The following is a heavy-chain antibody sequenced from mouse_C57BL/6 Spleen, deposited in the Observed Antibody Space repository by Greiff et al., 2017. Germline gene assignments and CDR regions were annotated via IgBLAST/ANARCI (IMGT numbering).Heavy chain of an antibody. V-gene: IGHV3-6*01. J-gene: IGHJ1*03. CDR1: GYSITSGYY. CDR3: ARLDYGSWYFDV. Sequence: EVQRVESGPGLVKPSQSLSLTCSVTGYSITSGYYWNWIRQFPGNKLEWMGYISYDGSNNYNPSLKNRISITRDTSKNQFFLKLNSVTTEDTATXYCARLDYGSWYFDVWGTGTTVTVSS. CDR2: ISYDGSN. D-gene: IGHD1-1*01.